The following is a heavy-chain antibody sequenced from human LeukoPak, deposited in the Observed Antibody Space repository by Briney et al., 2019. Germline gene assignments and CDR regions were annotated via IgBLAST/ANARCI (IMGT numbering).Heavy chain of an antibody. CDR2: IQPNGNDK. J-gene: IGHJ4*02. Sequence: GGSLRLSCAASGFTFNNYGMRWVRQAPGKGLEWVALIQPNGNDKYYGDSVKGRFTVSRDNSKNTLYLQLNSLRAEDTAFYYCAKRDRETEFDYWGQGTLVTVSS. CDR1: GFTFNNYG. V-gene: IGHV3-30*02. CDR3: AKRDRETEFDY. D-gene: IGHD5-24*01.